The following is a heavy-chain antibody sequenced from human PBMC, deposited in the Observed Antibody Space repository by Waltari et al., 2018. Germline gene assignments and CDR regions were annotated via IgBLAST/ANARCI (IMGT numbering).Heavy chain of an antibody. J-gene: IGHJ6*03. Sequence: QVQLQESGPGLVKPSETLSLTCTVSGGSISSHYWSWIRQPPGKRLEWIGYIYYSGSTNYNPSLKSRVTISVDTSKNQFSLKLSSVTAADTAVYYCARNRPNYDVWGTYSSDYYYMDVWGRGTTVTVSS. CDR1: GGSISSHY. V-gene: IGHV4-59*11. CDR3: ARNRPNYDVWGTYSSDYYYMDV. CDR2: IYYSGST. D-gene: IGHD3-3*01.